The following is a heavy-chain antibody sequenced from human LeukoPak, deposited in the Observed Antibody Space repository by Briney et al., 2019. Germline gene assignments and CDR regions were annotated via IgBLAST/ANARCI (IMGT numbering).Heavy chain of an antibody. D-gene: IGHD2-2*02. CDR2: INPNSGGT. CDR1: GYTFTGYY. J-gene: IGHJ6*02. V-gene: IGHV1-2*02. CDR3: ARGYPSQSTHVVVPAAIFPSRGGDV. Sequence: ASVKVSCKASGYTFTGYYMHWVRQAPGQGLEWMGWINPNSGGTDYAQKFQGRVTMTRDTSISTAYMELSRLRSDGTAVYYCARGYPSQSTHVVVPAAIFPSRGGDVWGQGTTVTVSS.